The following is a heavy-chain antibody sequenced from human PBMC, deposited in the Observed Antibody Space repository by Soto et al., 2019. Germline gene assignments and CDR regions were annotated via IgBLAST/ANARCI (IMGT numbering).Heavy chain of an antibody. CDR3: ARDFGVVNLDAFDV. J-gene: IGHJ3*01. D-gene: IGHD3-3*01. CDR2: ISAYNGNT. V-gene: IGHV1-18*01. Sequence: ASVKVSCKASGYSFTSYGSSWVRQAPGEGLEWMGWISAYNGNTNYAQKLQGRVTMTTDTSTSTAYMELRSLRSDDTAIYYCARDFGVVNLDAFDVWGQGTMVTVSS. CDR1: GYSFTSYG.